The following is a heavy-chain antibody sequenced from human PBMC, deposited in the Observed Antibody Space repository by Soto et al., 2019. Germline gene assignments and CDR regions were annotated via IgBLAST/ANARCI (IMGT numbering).Heavy chain of an antibody. CDR1: GGSVSSYY. CDR2: IYHSGST. D-gene: IGHD3-22*01. J-gene: IGHJ4*02. Sequence: PSETLSLTCTVSGGSVSSYYWSWIRQPPGKGLEWIGYIYHSGSTNYNPSLKSRVTISVDMSKKQFSLKLSSVTAADTAMYYCARLNYYDSTGSIDYWGQGTLVTVSS. CDR3: ARLNYYDSTGSIDY. V-gene: IGHV4-59*02.